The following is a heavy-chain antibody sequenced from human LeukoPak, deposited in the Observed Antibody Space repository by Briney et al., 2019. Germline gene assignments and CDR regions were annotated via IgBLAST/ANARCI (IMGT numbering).Heavy chain of an antibody. D-gene: IGHD3-22*01. Sequence: SETLSLTCTVAGGSISRYYWSWIRQPPGKGLEWIGYIYYSGSTNYNPSLKSRVTISIDTSKNQFSLKLSSVTAADTAVYYCARTYYYDSSGYYYFDYWGQGTLVTVSS. CDR2: IYYSGST. J-gene: IGHJ4*02. CDR3: ARTYYYDSSGYYYFDY. V-gene: IGHV4-59*01. CDR1: GGSISRYY.